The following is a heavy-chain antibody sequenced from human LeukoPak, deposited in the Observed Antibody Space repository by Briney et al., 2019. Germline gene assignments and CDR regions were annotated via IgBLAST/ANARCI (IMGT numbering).Heavy chain of an antibody. J-gene: IGHJ4*02. CDR3: ATGGVKWIQLWSVY. D-gene: IGHD5-18*01. CDR2: FDPEDGET. CDR1: GYTLTELS. V-gene: IGHV1-24*01. Sequence: ASVKVSCKVSGYTLTELSMHWVRQAPGKGLEWMGGFDPEDGETIYAQKFQGRVTMTEDTSTDTAYMELSSLRSEDTAVYYCATGGVKWIQLWSVYWGQGTLATVSS.